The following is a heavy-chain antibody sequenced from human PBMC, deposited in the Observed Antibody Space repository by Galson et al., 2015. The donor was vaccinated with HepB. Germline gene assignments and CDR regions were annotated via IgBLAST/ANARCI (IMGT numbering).Heavy chain of an antibody. V-gene: IGHV4-30-4*01. CDR3: AREPGVPNDAFDI. CDR2: IYYSGST. J-gene: IGHJ3*02. D-gene: IGHD3-3*01. Sequence: TLSLTCTVSGGSISSGDYYWSWIRQPPGKGLEWIGYIYYSGSTYYNPSLKSRVTISVDTSKNQFSLKLSSVTAADTAVYYCAREPGVPNDAFDIWGQGTMVTVSS. CDR1: GGSISSGDYY.